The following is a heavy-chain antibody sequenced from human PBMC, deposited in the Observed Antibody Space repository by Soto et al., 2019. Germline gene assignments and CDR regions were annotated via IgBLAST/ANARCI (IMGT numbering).Heavy chain of an antibody. J-gene: IGHJ6*02. CDR1: GFTVSSNY. CDR3: ARDRIPTGMDV. V-gene: IGHV3-66*01. Sequence: EVQLVESGGGLVQPGGSLRLSCAASGFTVSSNYMSWVRQAPGKGLEWVSVIYSGGRTYYADSAKSRFTISRDNSSYTLYLQMTGLRAEDTAVNYCARDRIPTGMDVWARATTVTVSS. CDR2: IYSGGRT.